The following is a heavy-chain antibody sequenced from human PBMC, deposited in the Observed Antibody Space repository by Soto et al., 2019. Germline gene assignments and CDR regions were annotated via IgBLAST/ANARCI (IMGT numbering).Heavy chain of an antibody. CDR2: ISYEGSNT. D-gene: IGHD1-1*01. J-gene: IGHJ6*02. V-gene: IGHV3-30-3*01. CDR3: ARVTPGNNLYYFSGLDV. CDR1: GFTFDTYG. Sequence: GGSLRLSCVASGFTFDTYGIHWVRQAPGKGLQWVALISYEGSNTYYADSVRGRFTISRDNSKNTLYLQINALRPEDTGVYYCARVTPGNNLYYFSGLDVWGQGTSVTVSS.